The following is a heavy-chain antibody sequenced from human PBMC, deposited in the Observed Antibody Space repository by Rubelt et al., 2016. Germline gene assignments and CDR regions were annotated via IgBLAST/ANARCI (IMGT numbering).Heavy chain of an antibody. CDR2: ISSSSSTI. CDR1: GFTFSRYS. D-gene: IGHD1-26*01. CDR3: ANRGFVGATPGRYLDC. V-gene: IGHV3-48*01. J-gene: IGHJ4*02. Sequence: EVQLLESGGGLVQPGGSLRLSCAASGFTFSRYSMNWVRQAPGKGLEWVSHISSSSSTIYYADSVKGRFTISRANAKNSRYLQMNSLGAEDTAVYYCANRGFVGATPGRYLDCWGQGTLVTVSS.